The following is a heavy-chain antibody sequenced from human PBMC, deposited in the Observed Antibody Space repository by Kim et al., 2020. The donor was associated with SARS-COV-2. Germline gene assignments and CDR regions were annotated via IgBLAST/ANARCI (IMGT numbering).Heavy chain of an antibody. CDR1: GHFFTRDS. D-gene: IGHD3-16*01. CDR3: LGGFYLDY. Sequence: ASVKVSCKTSGHFFTRDSIHWVRQAAGQGLEWMGGIDCGNGNTIYSQKFQGRVTFTTDTSASTAYMELSFLRSEDSAVYYCLGGFYLDYWGQGTLVTVSS. V-gene: IGHV1-3*01. J-gene: IGHJ4*02. CDR2: IDCGNGNT.